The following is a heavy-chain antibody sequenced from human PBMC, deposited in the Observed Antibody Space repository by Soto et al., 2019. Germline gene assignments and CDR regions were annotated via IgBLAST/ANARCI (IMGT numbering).Heavy chain of an antibody. V-gene: IGHV1-2*04. CDR2: INPNSGGT. CDR3: ARVVRSGYCISTSCYGANDAFDI. D-gene: IGHD2-2*01. Sequence: ASVKVSCKASGYTFTGYYMHWVRQAPGQGLEWMGWINPNSGGTNYAQKFQGWVTMTRDTSISTAYMELSRLRSDDTAVYYCARVVRSGYCISTSCYGANDAFDIWGQGTMVTVSS. CDR1: GYTFTGYY. J-gene: IGHJ3*02.